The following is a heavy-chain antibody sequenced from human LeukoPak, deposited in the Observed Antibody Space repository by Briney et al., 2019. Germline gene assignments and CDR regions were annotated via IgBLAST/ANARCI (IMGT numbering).Heavy chain of an antibody. Sequence: GGSLRLSCAASGFTFSSYGMHWVRQAPGKGLEWVAVISYDGSNKYYADSVKGRFTISRDNSKNTLYLQMNSLRAEDTAVYYCAKDDYYDTSGYRDWGQGTLVTVSS. CDR3: AKDDYYDTSGYRD. V-gene: IGHV3-30*18. D-gene: IGHD3-22*01. CDR1: GFTFSSYG. J-gene: IGHJ4*02. CDR2: ISYDGSNK.